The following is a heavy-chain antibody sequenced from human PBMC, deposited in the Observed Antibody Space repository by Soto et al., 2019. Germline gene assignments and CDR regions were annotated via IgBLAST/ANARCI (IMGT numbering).Heavy chain of an antibody. V-gene: IGHV1-69*12. Sequence: QVHLVQSGAEVKKPGSSVKVSCKASGGNFRSESINWVRQAPGQGLEWMGGIIPFFGTSDYAQKFQGRLTITADDSTTTAYMELSSLRSQDTAVYYCARGHEFGGNSDAYEIWGQGTMVIVSS. D-gene: IGHD2-21*02. CDR3: ARGHEFGGNSDAYEI. CDR1: GGNFRSES. J-gene: IGHJ3*02. CDR2: IIPFFGTS.